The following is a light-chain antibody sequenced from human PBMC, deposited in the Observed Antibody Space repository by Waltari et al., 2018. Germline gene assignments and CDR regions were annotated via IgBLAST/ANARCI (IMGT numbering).Light chain of an antibody. CDR3: QSYDSSLV. V-gene: IGLV1-40*01. CDR1: SPNIGAGYD. CDR2: GNI. J-gene: IGLJ2*01. Sequence: QSVLTPPPSVSGAPGQRVTIPCTGSSPNIGAGYDVHGYQQLPGTAPKLLIYGNINRPSGVPDRFSGSKSGTSASLAITGLQAEDEADYYCQSYDSSLVFGGGTKLTVL.